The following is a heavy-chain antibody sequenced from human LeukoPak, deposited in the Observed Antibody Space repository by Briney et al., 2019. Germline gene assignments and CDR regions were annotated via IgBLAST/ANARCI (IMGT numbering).Heavy chain of an antibody. CDR3: AKDEDGVVFSLGDAFDI. D-gene: IGHD7-27*01. CDR2: ISYDGSNK. V-gene: IGHV3-30*18. Sequence: PGRSLRLSCAASGFTFSSYGMHWVRQAPGKGLEWVAVISYDGSNKYYADSVKGRFTISRDNSKNTLYLQMNSLRAEDTALYYCAKDEDGVVFSLGDAFDIWGQGTMVTVSS. J-gene: IGHJ3*02. CDR1: GFTFSSYG.